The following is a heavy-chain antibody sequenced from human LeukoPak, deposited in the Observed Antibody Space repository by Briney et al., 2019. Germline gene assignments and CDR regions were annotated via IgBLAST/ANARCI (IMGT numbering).Heavy chain of an antibody. Sequence: GRSLRLSCAASGFTFGDYAIHWVRQAPGKGLEWVSGVDWNSGSLGYADSVKGRFTISRDNAKNSLYLQMNSLRAEDTAVYYCARESYYGSVNFDYWGQGTLVTVSS. CDR1: GFTFGDYA. D-gene: IGHD3-10*01. CDR2: VDWNSGSL. CDR3: ARESYYGSVNFDY. V-gene: IGHV3-9*01. J-gene: IGHJ4*02.